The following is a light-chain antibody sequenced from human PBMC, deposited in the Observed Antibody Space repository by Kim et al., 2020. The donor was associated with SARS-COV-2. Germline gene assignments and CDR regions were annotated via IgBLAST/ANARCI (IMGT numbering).Light chain of an antibody. V-gene: IGLV3-9*01. J-gene: IGLJ3*02. Sequence: SYELTQPLSVSVALGQTARITCGGNNIRTKNVHWFQQKPGQAPVLVICGDSNRPSGIPERFSGSNSGNTATLTISRAQPGDEADYYCQVWDSSTGVFGGGTQLTVL. CDR2: GDS. CDR3: QVWDSSTGV. CDR1: NIRTKN.